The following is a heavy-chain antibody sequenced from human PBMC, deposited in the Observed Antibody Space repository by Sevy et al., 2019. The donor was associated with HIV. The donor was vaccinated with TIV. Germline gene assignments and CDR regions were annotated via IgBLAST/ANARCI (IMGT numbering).Heavy chain of an antibody. V-gene: IGHV1-2*06. J-gene: IGHJ4*02. D-gene: IGHD1-26*01. CDR1: GYTFTDYW. Sequence: ASVKVSCKASGYTFTDYWIHWVRQAPGQGLEWMGRIKPSGGAQNYARMFQDRITVTSDTSITTAYLELNYLSSDDTAVYYCARTIVSGTMVDIDYWGQGTLVTVSS. CDR2: IKPSGGAQ. CDR3: ARTIVSGTMVDIDY.